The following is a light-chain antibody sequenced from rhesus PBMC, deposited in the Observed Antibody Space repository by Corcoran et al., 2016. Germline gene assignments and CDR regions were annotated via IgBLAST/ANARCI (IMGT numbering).Light chain of an antibody. CDR3: QQGYGIPWT. CDR2: AAS. CDR1: QRISNN. V-gene: IGKV1S17*01. Sequence: DIQMTQSPSSLSASVGDRVTITCQASQRISNNLAWYQQKPGKVPKLLIYAASTLQSGVPSRFSGSGSGTDLTLPISSLQPEDFATYYCQQGYGIPWTFGQGTKVEIK. J-gene: IGKJ1*01.